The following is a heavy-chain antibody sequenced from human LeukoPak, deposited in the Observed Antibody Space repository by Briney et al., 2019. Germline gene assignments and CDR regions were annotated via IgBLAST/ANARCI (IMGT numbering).Heavy chain of an antibody. CDR2: INPNSGGT. D-gene: IGHD6-13*01. Sequence: ASVTVSCECSGYTFTVYYMHWLRQAPGQGLEWMGWINPNSGGTNYAQKFQGRVTMTRDTSISTAYMELSRLRSDDTAVYYCARRVEQQLTLDYWGQGTLVTASS. J-gene: IGHJ4*02. CDR1: GYTFTVYY. V-gene: IGHV1-2*02. CDR3: ARRVEQQLTLDY.